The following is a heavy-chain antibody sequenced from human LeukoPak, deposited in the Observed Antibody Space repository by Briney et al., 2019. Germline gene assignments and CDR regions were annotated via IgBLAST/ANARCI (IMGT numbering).Heavy chain of an antibody. V-gene: IGHV4-39*01. J-gene: IGHJ4*02. CDR2: IYYSGST. D-gene: IGHD4-17*01. CDR3: ARVPTVTTTFDY. CDR1: GGSISSSSYY. Sequence: SETLSLTCPVSGGSISSSSYYWGWIRQPPGKGLEWIGSIYYSGSTYYNPSLKSRVTISVDTSKNQFSLKLSSVTAADTAVYYCARVPTVTTTFDYWGQGTLVTVSS.